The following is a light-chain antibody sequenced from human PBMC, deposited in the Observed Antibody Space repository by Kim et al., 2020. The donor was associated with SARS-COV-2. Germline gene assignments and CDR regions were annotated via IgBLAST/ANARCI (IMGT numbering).Light chain of an antibody. V-gene: IGLV3-1*01. CDR3: QAWDSRVV. Sequence: SYELTQPPSVSVSPGQTASITCSGDKLGDKYACWYQQKPGQSPVAVIYQDSKRPSGIPERFSGSNSGNTATLTISGTQAMDEADYYCQAWDSRVVFGGGT. J-gene: IGLJ2*01. CDR2: QDS. CDR1: KLGDKY.